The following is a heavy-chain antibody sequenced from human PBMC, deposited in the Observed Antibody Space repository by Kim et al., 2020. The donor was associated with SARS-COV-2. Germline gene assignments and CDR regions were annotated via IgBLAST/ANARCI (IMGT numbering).Heavy chain of an antibody. CDR3: ARDYGGLDI. CDR1: GGSISSYY. J-gene: IGHJ3*02. D-gene: IGHD4-17*01. Sequence: SETLSLTCTVSGGSISSYYWSWIRQPPGKGLEWIGYIYYSGSTNYNPSLKSRVTISVDTSKNQFSLKLSSVTAADTAVYYCARDYGGLDIWGQGKMVTVSS. V-gene: IGHV4-59*01. CDR2: IYYSGST.